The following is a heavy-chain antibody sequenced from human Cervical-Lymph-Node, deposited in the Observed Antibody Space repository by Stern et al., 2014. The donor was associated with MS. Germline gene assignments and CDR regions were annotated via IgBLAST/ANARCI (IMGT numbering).Heavy chain of an antibody. J-gene: IGHJ4*02. V-gene: IGHV3-30-3*01. D-gene: IGHD6-6*01. CDR2: ISYDGDNK. CDR1: GFTFDSYA. Sequence: VHLVESGGGVVQPGRSLRLSCAASGFTFDSYAMHWVRQTPGKGLEWVAVISYDGDNKYYADSVKGRFTISRDNSKNTLYLLMNSLRPEDTAVYYCARERFSSSSRLFDYWGQGALVTV. CDR3: ARERFSSSSRLFDY.